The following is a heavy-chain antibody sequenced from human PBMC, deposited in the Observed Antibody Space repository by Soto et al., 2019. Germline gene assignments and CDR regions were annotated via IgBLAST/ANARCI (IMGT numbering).Heavy chain of an antibody. Sequence: QSLTCTVSGGSISSSSYYWGWIRQPPGKGLEWIGSIYYSGSTYYNPSLKSRVTISVDTSKNQFSLKLSSVTAADTAVYYCARRSVVVVAAVDYWGQGTLVTVSS. CDR3: ARRSVVVVAAVDY. CDR2: IYYSGST. D-gene: IGHD2-15*01. J-gene: IGHJ4*02. CDR1: GGSISSSSYY. V-gene: IGHV4-39*01.